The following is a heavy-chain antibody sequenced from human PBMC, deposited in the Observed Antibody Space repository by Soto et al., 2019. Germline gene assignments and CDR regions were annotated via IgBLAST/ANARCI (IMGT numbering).Heavy chain of an antibody. Sequence: SVKVSCKASGGTFSSYAISWVRQAPGQGLEWMGGIIPIFGTANYAQKFQGRVTITADKSTSTAYMELSSLRSEDTAVYYCACSLRGFFYSSSWYAAVWGQGTTVTVS. D-gene: IGHD6-13*01. CDR1: GGTFSSYA. J-gene: IGHJ6*02. V-gene: IGHV1-69*06. CDR3: ACSLRGFFYSSSWYAAV. CDR2: IIPIFGTA.